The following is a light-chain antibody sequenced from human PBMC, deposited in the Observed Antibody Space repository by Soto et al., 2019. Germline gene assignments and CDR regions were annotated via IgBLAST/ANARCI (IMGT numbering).Light chain of an antibody. Sequence: DLQMTQSPSSQSASVGDRVTITCRASQSINSYLNWYQQNPGKATKLLIDAASSLQSGLPSRFSGSGSETDFTLTISTLQPDDFATYYCQHGFSTPLTSGQGTRVEI. CDR3: QHGFSTPLT. J-gene: IGKJ1*01. CDR1: QSINSY. V-gene: IGKV1-39*01. CDR2: AAS.